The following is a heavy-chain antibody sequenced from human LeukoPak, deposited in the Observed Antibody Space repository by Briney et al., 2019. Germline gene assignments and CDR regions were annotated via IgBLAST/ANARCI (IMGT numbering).Heavy chain of an antibody. Sequence: PGGSLRLSCAAAGFTFSTYGIHWVRQAPGMGLEWVAFIRYDGSNKYYADSVKGRFTISRDNFMNTVYLQMNSLRPEDTAEYYCAKEGYSSGWYEDYWGQGTLVTVSS. CDR1: GFTFSTYG. J-gene: IGHJ4*02. D-gene: IGHD6-19*01. CDR3: AKEGYSSGWYEDY. V-gene: IGHV3-30*02. CDR2: IRYDGSNK.